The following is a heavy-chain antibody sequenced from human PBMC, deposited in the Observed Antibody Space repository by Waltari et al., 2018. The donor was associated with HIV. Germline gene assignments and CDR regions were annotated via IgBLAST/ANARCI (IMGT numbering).Heavy chain of an antibody. CDR3: ARMYYGSWFTMADYGLDV. CDR1: GYTFSGHY. J-gene: IGHJ6*02. V-gene: IGHV1-2*06. CDR2: IDPDSGLA. D-gene: IGHD3-10*01. Sequence: QVQLVQSGAEVKKPGASVTVSCKASGYTFSGHYIHSVRQPPGQGLEWLGRIDPDSGLANYAQTFQGRVTMTRAKSIGTVYLKLSGLRSDDTALYYCARMYYGSWFTMADYGLDVWGQGTTVTVSS.